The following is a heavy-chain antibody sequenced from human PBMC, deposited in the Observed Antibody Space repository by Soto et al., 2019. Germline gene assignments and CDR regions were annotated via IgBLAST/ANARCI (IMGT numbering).Heavy chain of an antibody. Sequence: SVKVCFKASGGTFSSYAISLVRLAPGQGLEWVGGTTPIFGTANYAQKFHGRVTITADESTSTAYMELSSLRSEDTAVYYCARDGGGYYDILTGYYWLGYWGQGTLVTVSS. CDR2: TTPIFGTA. V-gene: IGHV1-69*13. CDR1: GGTFSSYA. J-gene: IGHJ4*02. CDR3: ARDGGGYYDILTGYYWLGY. D-gene: IGHD3-9*01.